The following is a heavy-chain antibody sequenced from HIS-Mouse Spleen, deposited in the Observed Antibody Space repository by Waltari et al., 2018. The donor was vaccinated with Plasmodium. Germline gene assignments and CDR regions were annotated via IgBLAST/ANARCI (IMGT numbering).Heavy chain of an antibody. CDR3: ARGPGYSSGWYYFDY. J-gene: IGHJ4*02. Sequence: QVQLQQWGAGLLKPSETLSLTCAVYGGSFSGYYWGWIRQPPGKGLEWIGEINHSGRPNYNPSLKGRVTISVDTSKNQFSRKLSSVTAADTAVYYCARGPGYSSGWYYFDYWGQGTLVTVSS. CDR1: GGSFSGYY. CDR2: INHSGRP. V-gene: IGHV4-34*01. D-gene: IGHD6-19*01.